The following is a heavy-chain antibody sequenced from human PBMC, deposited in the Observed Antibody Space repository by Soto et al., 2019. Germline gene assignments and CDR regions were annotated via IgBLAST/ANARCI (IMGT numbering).Heavy chain of an antibody. CDR1: GFTFNSYG. Sequence: GGSLRLSCAASGFTFNSYGIHWVRQAPGKGLEWVAGVSYDGSKEYYTESVRGRFTISRDNSRNTLDLQMNSLRAEDTAVYYCAKDTYYHDSSGYYVFDCWGQGTLVTVS. V-gene: IGHV3-30*18. CDR2: VSYDGSKE. J-gene: IGHJ4*02. D-gene: IGHD3-22*01. CDR3: AKDTYYHDSSGYYVFDC.